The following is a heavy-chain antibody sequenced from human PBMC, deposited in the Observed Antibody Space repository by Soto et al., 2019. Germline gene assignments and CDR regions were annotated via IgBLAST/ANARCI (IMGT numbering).Heavy chain of an antibody. Sequence: VHLLESGGALVQPGGSLRLSCVASGFTFRSYHMSWVRQAPGKGLEWVSGISDSGARTDYADSVKGRFIVSRYNSKNTLYLQMNALRSEDTAIYFCAKRELDDNWGQGTVVTVSS. CDR1: GFTFRSYH. CDR3: AKRELDDN. CDR2: ISDSGART. D-gene: IGHD1-26*01. V-gene: IGHV3-23*01. J-gene: IGHJ4*02.